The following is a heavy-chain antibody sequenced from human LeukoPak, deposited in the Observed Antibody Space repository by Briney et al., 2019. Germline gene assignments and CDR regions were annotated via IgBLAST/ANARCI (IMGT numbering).Heavy chain of an antibody. D-gene: IGHD1-26*01. Sequence: GGSLRLSCAASGFTFSSYGMHWVRQAPGKGLEWVAVISYDGSNKYYADSVKGRFTISRDNSKNTLYLQMNSLRAEDTAVYYCAKDLEWEPIDSYYYGMDVWGQGTTVTVSS. CDR2: ISYDGSNK. CDR3: AKDLEWEPIDSYYYGMDV. J-gene: IGHJ6*02. V-gene: IGHV3-30*18. CDR1: GFTFSSYG.